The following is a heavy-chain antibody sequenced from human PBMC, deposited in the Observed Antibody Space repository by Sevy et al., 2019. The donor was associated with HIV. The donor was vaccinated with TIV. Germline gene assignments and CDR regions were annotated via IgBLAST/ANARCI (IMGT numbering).Heavy chain of an antibody. CDR3: AGGNSGSFDY. Sequence: GSLRLSCAASGFSFSHYWMHWVRQAPGKGLEWVANIKQDESEKYYVASVKGRFTISRDNAKNSGYLQMNSLIPEGTAIYYCAGGNSGSFDYWGQGTLVTVSS. CDR1: GFSFSHYW. D-gene: IGHD3-22*01. CDR2: IKQDESEK. V-gene: IGHV3-7*04. J-gene: IGHJ4*02.